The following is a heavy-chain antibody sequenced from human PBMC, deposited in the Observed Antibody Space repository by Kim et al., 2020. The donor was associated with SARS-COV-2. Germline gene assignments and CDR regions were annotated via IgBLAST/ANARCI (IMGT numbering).Heavy chain of an antibody. V-gene: IGHV1-2*02. CDR2: INPNSGGT. J-gene: IGHJ3*02. D-gene: IGHD3-22*01. CDR1: GYTFTGYY. CDR3: ARDLGYYDSSGYYGAFDI. Sequence: ASVKVSCKASGYTFTGYYMHWVRQAPGQGLEWMGWINPNSGGTNYAQKFQGRVTMTRDTSISTAYMELSRLRSDDTAVYYCARDLGYYDSSGYYGAFDIWGQGTMVTVSS.